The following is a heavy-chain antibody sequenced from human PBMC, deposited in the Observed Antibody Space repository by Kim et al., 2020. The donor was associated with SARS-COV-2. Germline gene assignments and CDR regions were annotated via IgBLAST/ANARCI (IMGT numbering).Heavy chain of an antibody. V-gene: IGHV3-49*03. D-gene: IGHD3-10*01. CDR3: TRVMVRGVIIPPWAYYYGMDV. Sequence: GGSLRLSCTASGFTFGDYAMSWFRQAPGKGLEWVGFIRSKAYGGTTEYAASVKGRFTISRDDSKSIAYLQMNSLKTEDTAVYYCTRVMVRGVIIPPWAYYYGMDVWGQGTTVTVSS. CDR1: GFTFGDYA. CDR2: IRSKAYGGTT. J-gene: IGHJ6*02.